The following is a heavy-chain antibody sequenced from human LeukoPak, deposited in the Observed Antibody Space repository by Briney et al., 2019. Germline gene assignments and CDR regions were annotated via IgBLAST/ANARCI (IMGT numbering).Heavy chain of an antibody. CDR3: ARESRSRDGYNLDDY. Sequence: GGSLRLSCAASGFTFDDYAMHWVRQAPGKGLEWVSVICSGGSTYYADPVKGRFTISRDNSKNTLYLQMNSLRAEDTAVYYCARESRSRDGYNLDDYWGQGTLVTVSS. CDR2: ICSGGST. J-gene: IGHJ4*02. D-gene: IGHD5-24*01. V-gene: IGHV3-53*01. CDR1: GFTFDDYA.